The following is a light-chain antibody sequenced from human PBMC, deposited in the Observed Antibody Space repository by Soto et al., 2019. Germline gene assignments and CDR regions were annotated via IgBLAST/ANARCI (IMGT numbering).Light chain of an antibody. CDR2: EVS. CDR1: SSDFGAYNY. J-gene: IGLJ2*01. V-gene: IGLV2-8*01. Sequence: QSALTQPASASGSPGQSVTISCTGTSSDFGAYNYVSWYQQHAGKAPKLVIYEVSKRPSGVPDRFSGSKSANTASLTVSGLQAEDEADYYCSSYASSNTWVFGGGTKLTVL. CDR3: SSYASSNTWV.